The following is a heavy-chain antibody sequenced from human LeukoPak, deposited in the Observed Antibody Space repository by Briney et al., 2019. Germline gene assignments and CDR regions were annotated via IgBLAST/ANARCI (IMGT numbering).Heavy chain of an antibody. V-gene: IGHV3-23*01. D-gene: IGHD2-2*01. CDR1: GFGFSTYA. J-gene: IGHJ4*02. CDR2: ISKSGDNT. Sequence: PGGSLRLSCAASGFGFSTYAMTWVRQAPGEGLEWVSGISKSGDNTYYTDSVKGRFTISRDNSRNTLHLQMSSLRAEDTALYYCVKDRCDGTTCPEVWGQGTLVTVSS. CDR3: VKDRCDGTTCPEV.